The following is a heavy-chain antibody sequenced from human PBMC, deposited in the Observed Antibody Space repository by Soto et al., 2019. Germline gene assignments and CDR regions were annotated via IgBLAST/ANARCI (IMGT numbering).Heavy chain of an antibody. V-gene: IGHV3-9*01. Sequence: EVPLVESGGGLVQPGRSLRLSCAASGFIFDHYAMHWVRQAPGKGLEWVSGISWNSGSIGYADSVKGRFTISRDNANNSLYLQMNSLRTEDTALYYCAKDIQRFDYFYGMDVWGQGTTVTVSS. CDR3: AKDIQRFDYFYGMDV. J-gene: IGHJ6*02. CDR2: ISWNSGSI. D-gene: IGHD1-1*01. CDR1: GFIFDHYA.